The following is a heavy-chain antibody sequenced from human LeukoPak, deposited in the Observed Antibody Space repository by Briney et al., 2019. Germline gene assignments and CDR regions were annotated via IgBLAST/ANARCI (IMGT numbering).Heavy chain of an antibody. D-gene: IGHD6-19*01. J-gene: IGHJ4*02. CDR1: GFTFGDYA. Sequence: GGSLRLSCAASGFTFGDYAMHWVRQAPGKGLEWVSLISGDGGSTYYADSVKGRFTISRDNSKNSLYLQMNSLRTEDTALYYCAKRGRAVAGTGKDYFDYWGQGTLVTVSS. V-gene: IGHV3-43*02. CDR2: ISGDGGST. CDR3: AKRGRAVAGTGKDYFDY.